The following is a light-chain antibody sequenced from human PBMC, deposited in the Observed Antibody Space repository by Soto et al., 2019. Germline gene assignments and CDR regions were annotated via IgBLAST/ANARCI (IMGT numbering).Light chain of an antibody. CDR1: RGIDTY. V-gene: IGKV3-11*01. CDR2: DAS. Sequence: EIVLTQSPATLSLSPGERATLSCRASRGIDTYLAWYQQKRGQAPRLLIYDASNRTTGIPARFSGGGSGTDFTLSISSLETDDFAVYYCQQRSSWPLTFGGGKKVEIK. CDR3: QQRSSWPLT. J-gene: IGKJ4*01.